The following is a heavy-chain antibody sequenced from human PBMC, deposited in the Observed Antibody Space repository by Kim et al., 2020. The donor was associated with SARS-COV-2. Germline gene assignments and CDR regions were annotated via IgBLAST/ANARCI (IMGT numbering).Heavy chain of an antibody. Sequence: TNYAQKRQGRVTMTTDTSTSTAYMELRSLRSDDTAVYYCARGAIAAAGDYWGQGTLVTVSS. J-gene: IGHJ4*02. V-gene: IGHV1-18*01. D-gene: IGHD6-13*01. CDR2: T. CDR3: ARGAIAAAGDY.